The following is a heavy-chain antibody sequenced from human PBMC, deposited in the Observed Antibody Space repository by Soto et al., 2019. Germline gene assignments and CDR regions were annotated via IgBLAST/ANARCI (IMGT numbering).Heavy chain of an antibody. V-gene: IGHV1-69*02. CDR2: IIPILGIA. CDR3: ARGAYSSSWWTY. J-gene: IGHJ4*02. CDR1: GGTFSSYT. D-gene: IGHD6-13*01. Sequence: QVQLVQSGAEVKKPGSSVKVSCKASGGTFSSYTISWVRQAPGQGLEWMGRIIPILGIANYAQKFQGRVTTTADKSTSTAYMELSSLRSEDTAVYYRARGAYSSSWWTYWGQGTLVTVSS.